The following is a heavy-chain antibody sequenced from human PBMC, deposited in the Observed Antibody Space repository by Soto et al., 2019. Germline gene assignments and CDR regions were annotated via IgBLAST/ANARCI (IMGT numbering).Heavy chain of an antibody. CDR2: IYYSGST. CDR1: GGSISSSSYY. V-gene: IGHV4-39*01. J-gene: IGHJ5*02. D-gene: IGHD4-17*01. CDR3: ARCYGDYGWFDP. Sequence: QLQLQESGPGLVKPSETLSLTCTVSGGSISSSSYYWGWIRQPPGKGLEWIGSIYYSGSTYYNPSLKSRVTISVDTSKNQFSLKLSSVTAADTAAYYCARCYGDYGWFDPWGQGTLVTVSS.